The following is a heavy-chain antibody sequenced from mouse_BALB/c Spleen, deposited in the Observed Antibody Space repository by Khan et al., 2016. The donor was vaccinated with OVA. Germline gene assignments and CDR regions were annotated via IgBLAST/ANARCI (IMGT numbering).Heavy chain of an antibody. J-gene: IGHJ3*01. Sequence: VQLKQSGAEVVKPGASVKLSCTGSGFNIKDTYIHWVKQRPEQGLEWIGRIDPANDNTKYDPSFQAKATIASDTSSNTAYLQLSSLTSEDTAVYYGASPSMITTGVAYWGQGTLVTVAA. V-gene: IGHV14-3*02. CDR2: IDPANDNT. CDR1: GFNIKDTY. CDR3: ASPSMITTGVAY. D-gene: IGHD2-4*01.